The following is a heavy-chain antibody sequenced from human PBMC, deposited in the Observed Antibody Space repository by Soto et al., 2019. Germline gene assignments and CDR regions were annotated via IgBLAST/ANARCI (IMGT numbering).Heavy chain of an antibody. Sequence: ASVKVSCKASEYTFTGYYLHWVRQAPGQGLEWMGWINPDSGVTNYAQNFQGRVTMTRDTSIDTAYMELSRLTSDDTAVYYCARAPSSGYYYSFVGYWGQGTLVTVSS. J-gene: IGHJ4*02. D-gene: IGHD3-22*01. CDR2: INPDSGVT. V-gene: IGHV1-2*02. CDR3: ARAPSSGYYYSFVGY. CDR1: EYTFTGYY.